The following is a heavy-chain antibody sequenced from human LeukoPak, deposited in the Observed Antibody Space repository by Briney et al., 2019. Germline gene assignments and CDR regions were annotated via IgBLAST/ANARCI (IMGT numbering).Heavy chain of an antibody. Sequence: GGSLRLSCAASGFTISSYWMNWVRQAPGKGLEWVSSISSSSSYIYYADSVKGRFTISRDNAKNSLYLQMSSLRAEDTAVYYCAREVSRRGWFDPWGQGTLVTVSS. V-gene: IGHV3-21*01. CDR2: ISSSSSYI. CDR1: GFTISSYW. CDR3: AREVSRRGWFDP. D-gene: IGHD3-10*01. J-gene: IGHJ5*02.